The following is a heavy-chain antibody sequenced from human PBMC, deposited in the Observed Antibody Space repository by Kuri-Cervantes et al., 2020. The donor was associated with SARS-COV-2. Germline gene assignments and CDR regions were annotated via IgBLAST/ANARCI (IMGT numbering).Heavy chain of an antibody. CDR1: GFTFSNYA. CDR3: ARLRRHNNGWFATGYYMDV. J-gene: IGHJ6*03. V-gene: IGHV3-33*08. CDR2: IWYDGKNE. Sequence: LSLTCVASGFTFSNYAIHWVRQAPGKGLEWVAVIWYDGKNEYYAGSVKGRFTISRDNSRNTVLLQMNILRAADTAVYYCARLRRHNNGWFATGYYMDVWGKGTTVTVSS. D-gene: IGHD6-19*01.